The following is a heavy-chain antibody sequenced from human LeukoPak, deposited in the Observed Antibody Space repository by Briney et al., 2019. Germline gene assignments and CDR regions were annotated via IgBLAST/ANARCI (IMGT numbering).Heavy chain of an antibody. CDR2: IYYSGST. Sequence: SDTLSLPCTVSGGSISSSSYFWGWIRQPPGKGLERNGSIYYSGSTYYNPSLKSRVTISVDTSKNQFSLKLSSVTAADTAVYYCARVGHSDYDSSGYYYFDYWGQGTLVTVSS. V-gene: IGHV4-39*07. CDR3: ARVGHSDYDSSGYYYFDY. D-gene: IGHD3-22*01. J-gene: IGHJ4*02. CDR1: GGSISSSSYF.